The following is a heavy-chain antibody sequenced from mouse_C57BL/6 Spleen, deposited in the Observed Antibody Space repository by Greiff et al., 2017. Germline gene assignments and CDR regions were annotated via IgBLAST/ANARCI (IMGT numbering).Heavy chain of an antibody. V-gene: IGHV1-50*01. CDR3: ARWDGSREYFDV. Sequence: QVQLQQPGAELVKPGASVKLSCKASGYTFTSYWMQWVKQRPGQGLEWIGEIDPSDSYTNYNQKFKGKATLTVDTSSSTAYMQLSSLTSEDSAVYYCARWDGSREYFDVWGTGTTVTVSS. D-gene: IGHD1-1*01. J-gene: IGHJ1*03. CDR1: GYTFTSYW. CDR2: IDPSDSYT.